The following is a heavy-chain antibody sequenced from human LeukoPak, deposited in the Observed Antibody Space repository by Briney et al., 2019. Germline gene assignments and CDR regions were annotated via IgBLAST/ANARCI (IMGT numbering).Heavy chain of an antibody. V-gene: IGHV1-69*05. CDR3: ARGGIYGRGRFDY. J-gene: IGHJ4*02. CDR2: IIPIFGTA. Sequence: SVKVSCKASGGTFSSYAISWVRQAPGQGLEWMGGIIPIFGTANYAQKFQGRVTITTDESTSTAYMELSSLRSEDTAVYYCARGGIYGRGRFDYWGQGTLVTVSS. CDR1: GGTFSSYA. D-gene: IGHD1-26*01.